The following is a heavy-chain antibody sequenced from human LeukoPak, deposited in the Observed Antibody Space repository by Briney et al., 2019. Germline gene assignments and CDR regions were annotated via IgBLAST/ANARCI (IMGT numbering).Heavy chain of an antibody. Sequence: GGSLRLSCAASGFTFSTYSMNWVRQAPGKGLEWVSVIYSGGSTYYADSVKGRFTISRDNSKSTLYIQMNSLRAEDTAVYYCARAKPKNMVRGLIMRRESRYYFDYWGQGTLVTVSS. J-gene: IGHJ4*02. CDR1: GFTFSTYS. CDR3: ARAKPKNMVRGLIMRRESRYYFDY. CDR2: IYSGGST. D-gene: IGHD3-10*01. V-gene: IGHV3-53*01.